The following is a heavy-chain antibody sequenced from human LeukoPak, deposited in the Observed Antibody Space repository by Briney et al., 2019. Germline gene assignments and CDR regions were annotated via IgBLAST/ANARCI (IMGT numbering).Heavy chain of an antibody. CDR2: IYYTGST. V-gene: IGHV4-39*01. J-gene: IGHJ2*01. Sequence: SETLSLTCTVSGGFIDTPSYHWGWIRQSPGKGLEWIGSIYYTGSTSSNPSLNSRVTMSVDTSKKQFSLKLNAMTAADTAVYYCARHVRWLQLTLYFDIWGRGTLVTVSS. D-gene: IGHD5-24*01. CDR1: GGFIDTPSYH. CDR3: ARHVRWLQLTLYFDI.